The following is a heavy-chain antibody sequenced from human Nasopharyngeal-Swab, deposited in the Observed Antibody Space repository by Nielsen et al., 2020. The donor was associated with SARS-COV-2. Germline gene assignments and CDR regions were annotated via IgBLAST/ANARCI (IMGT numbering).Heavy chain of an antibody. J-gene: IGHJ4*02. V-gene: IGHV1-46*01. Sequence: ASVKVSCKASGYTFTSYYTNWVRQAPGQGLEWMGLINPSGGSTSYAQKPQGRVTMTRDTSTSTVYMELSSLRSEDTAVYYCARVWGMSSSPFDYWGQGTLVTVSS. CDR2: INPSGGST. CDR1: GYTFTSYY. CDR3: ARVWGMSSSPFDY. D-gene: IGHD3-16*01.